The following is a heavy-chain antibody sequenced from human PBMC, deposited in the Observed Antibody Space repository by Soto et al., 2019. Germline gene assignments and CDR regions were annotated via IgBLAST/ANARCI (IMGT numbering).Heavy chain of an antibody. CDR2: ISAYNGNT. Sequence: ASVKVSCKASGYTFTSYGISWVRQAPGQGLEWMGWISAYNGNTNYAQKLQGRVTMTADTSTSTAYMELRSLRSDDTAVYYCARDLGPITIFGVVHNWFDPWGQGTLVTVSS. V-gene: IGHV1-18*04. D-gene: IGHD3-3*01. J-gene: IGHJ5*02. CDR1: GYTFTSYG. CDR3: ARDLGPITIFGVVHNWFDP.